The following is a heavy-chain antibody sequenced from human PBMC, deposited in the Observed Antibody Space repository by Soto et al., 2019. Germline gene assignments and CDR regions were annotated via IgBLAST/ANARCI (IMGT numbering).Heavy chain of an antibody. CDR1: GGSISSGGYA. J-gene: IGHJ5*02. D-gene: IGHD1-7*01. CDR2: IYHSGYT. V-gene: IGHV4-30-2*01. CDR3: ARDSLTGNYFDP. Sequence: QMRLQESGSGLVKPSQTLSLTCAVSGGSISSGGYAWNWIRQPPGKGLEWIGYIYHSGYTSYNPSLKNRVTISVDKSTSQFYLTLSFVTAADTAVYYCARDSLTGNYFDPWGQGTLVTVSS.